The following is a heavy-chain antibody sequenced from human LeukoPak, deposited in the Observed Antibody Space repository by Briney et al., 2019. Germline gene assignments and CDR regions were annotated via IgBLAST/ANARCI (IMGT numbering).Heavy chain of an antibody. D-gene: IGHD1-26*01. Sequence: SETLSLTCTVSGGSISSSNYYWGWIRQPPGKGLEWIGSIYYTGSTYYNPSLKSRVTISVDTSKNQFSLKLSSVTAADTAVYYCARSTSRYSGSYHLKRINYYYYYYMDVWGKGTTVTVSS. CDR2: IYYTGST. CDR3: ARSTSRYSGSYHLKRINYYYYYYMDV. J-gene: IGHJ6*03. CDR1: GGSISSSNYY. V-gene: IGHV4-39*07.